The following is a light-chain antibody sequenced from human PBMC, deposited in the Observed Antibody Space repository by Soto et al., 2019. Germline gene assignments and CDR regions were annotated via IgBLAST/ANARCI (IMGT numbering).Light chain of an antibody. J-gene: IGKJ1*01. CDR2: DAS. V-gene: IGKV3D-11*02. Sequence: TQSPPPLSVSPGASATLSCRASPSVGNNLAWYQQIPGQAPRLLIYDASKRATGSPARFSGSGSGTNFTLTINSLEPEDFAVYYCQQRRSWQVTFGQGTKVEIK. CDR1: PSVGNN. CDR3: QQRRSWQVT.